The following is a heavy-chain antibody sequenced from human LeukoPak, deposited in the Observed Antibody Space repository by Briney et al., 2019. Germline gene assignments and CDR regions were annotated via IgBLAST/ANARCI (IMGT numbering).Heavy chain of an antibody. Sequence: PETLSLTCTVSGGSISSYYWSWIRQPPGKGLEWIGYIYYSGSTNYNPSLKSRVTISVDTSKNQFSLKLSSVTAADTAVYYCARAPRTTRWFDPWGQGTLVTVSS. V-gene: IGHV4-59*01. CDR2: IYYSGST. CDR3: ARAPRTTRWFDP. J-gene: IGHJ5*02. D-gene: IGHD4-11*01. CDR1: GGSISSYY.